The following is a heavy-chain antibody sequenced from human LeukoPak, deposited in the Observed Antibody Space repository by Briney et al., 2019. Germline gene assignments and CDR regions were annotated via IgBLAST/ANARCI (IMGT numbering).Heavy chain of an antibody. Sequence: SETLSRTCTVSDVSIKNYYWSWIRQPPGKGLEWIANIYYAGSSNYNPSLKSRVSVSIDASKNQLSLKLTSVTAADTAIYYCARQAVIIPTGMEGPWFDPWGQGTLVAVSS. V-gene: IGHV4-59*08. CDR2: IYYAGSS. CDR3: ARQAVIIPTGMEGPWFDP. J-gene: IGHJ5*02. D-gene: IGHD2/OR15-2a*01. CDR1: DVSIKNYY.